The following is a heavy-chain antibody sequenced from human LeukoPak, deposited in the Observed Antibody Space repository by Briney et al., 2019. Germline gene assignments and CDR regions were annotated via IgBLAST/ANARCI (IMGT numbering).Heavy chain of an antibody. V-gene: IGHV3-15*01. Sequence: GGSLRLSCAASGFTFSNAWMSWVRQAPGKGLEWVGRIKSRTDGGTTDYAAPVKGRFTISRDNSKNTLYLQMNSLKTEDTAVYYCTTEDCTNGVCYRVDYWGQGTLVTVSS. CDR1: GFTFSNAW. CDR3: TTEDCTNGVCYRVDY. CDR2: IKSRTDGGTT. D-gene: IGHD2-8*01. J-gene: IGHJ4*02.